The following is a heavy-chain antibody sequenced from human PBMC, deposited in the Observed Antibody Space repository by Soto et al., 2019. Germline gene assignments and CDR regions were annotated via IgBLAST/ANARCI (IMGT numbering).Heavy chain of an antibody. CDR3: ARDWALQAGTTRWVKDY. CDR2: INPSGGQT. D-gene: IGHD1-7*01. V-gene: IGHV1-46*01. Sequence: ASVKASSKASGYPFTNYNIYWVRRAPGQGLEWMGIINPSGGQTSYAQKLQGRITMTTDTSTSTAFMELSRLTSEDTAVYYCARDWALQAGTTRWVKDYWGQGTLVTLSS. CDR1: GYPFTNYN. J-gene: IGHJ4*02.